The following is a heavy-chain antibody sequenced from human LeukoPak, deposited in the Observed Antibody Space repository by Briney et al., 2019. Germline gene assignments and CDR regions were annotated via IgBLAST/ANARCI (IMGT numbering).Heavy chain of an antibody. CDR3: ATYRQVLLPFES. CDR1: GFTFSTFA. CDR2: IFPRGGEI. V-gene: IGHV3-23*01. J-gene: IGHJ4*02. D-gene: IGHD5-18*01. Sequence: GGSLRLSCAASGFTFSTFAMIWVRQPPGKGLEWVSSIFPRGGEIHYADSVRGRFTISRDNSKSILSLQMNSLRAEDTAIYYCATYRQVLLPFESWGQGTLVTVSS.